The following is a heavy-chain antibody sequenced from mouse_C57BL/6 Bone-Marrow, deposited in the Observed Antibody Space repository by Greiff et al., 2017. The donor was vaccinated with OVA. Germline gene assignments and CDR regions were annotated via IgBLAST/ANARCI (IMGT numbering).Heavy chain of an antibody. J-gene: IGHJ3*01. D-gene: IGHD2-4*01. CDR2: IDPANGNT. Sequence: VQLQQSVAELVRPGASVKLSCTASGFNIKNTYMHWVKQRPEQGLEWIGRIDPANGNTKYAPKFQGKATLTADTSSNTAYMQLSSLTSEDTAIDYLARGGYCDYGLLGYWGQGTLVTVSA. V-gene: IGHV14-3*01. CDR1: GFNIKNTY. CDR3: ARGGYCDYGLLGY.